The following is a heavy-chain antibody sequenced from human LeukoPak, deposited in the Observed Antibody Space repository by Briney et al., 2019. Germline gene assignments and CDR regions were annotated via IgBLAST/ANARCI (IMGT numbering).Heavy chain of an antibody. CDR1: GYTFTGYY. V-gene: IGHV1-2*02. Sequence: ASVKVSCKASGYTFTGYYMHWVRRAPGQGLEWMGWINPNSGGTNYAQKFQGRVTMTRDTSISTAYMELSRLRSDDTAVYYCASLATPDGDAPDYWGQGTLVTVSS. J-gene: IGHJ4*02. CDR3: ASLATPDGDAPDY. CDR2: INPNSGGT. D-gene: IGHD4-17*01.